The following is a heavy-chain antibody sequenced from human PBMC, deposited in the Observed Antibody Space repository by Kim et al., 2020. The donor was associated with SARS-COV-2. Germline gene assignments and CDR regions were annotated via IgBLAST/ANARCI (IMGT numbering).Heavy chain of an antibody. CDR3: ARGPGRFSSWYYWFDP. D-gene: IGHD6-13*01. Sequence: SETLSLTCAVYGGSFSGYYWSWIRQPPGKGLGWIGEINHSGSTNYNPSLKNRVTISVDTSKNQFSLKLSSVTAADTAVYYCARGPGRFSSWYYWFDPWGQGTLVTVSS. CDR1: GGSFSGYY. CDR2: INHSGST. V-gene: IGHV4-34*01. J-gene: IGHJ5*02.